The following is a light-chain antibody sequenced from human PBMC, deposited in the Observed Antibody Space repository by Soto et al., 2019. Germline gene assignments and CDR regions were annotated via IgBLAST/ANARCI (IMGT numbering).Light chain of an antibody. Sequence: EIVLTQSPATLSVSPGERATLSCRASQSVGNNFAWYQQKPGQAPRLLIFATSTRATVVPARFSGSGSGTAFPLTISSLQSEDFAVYYCQQYGDLPLTFGGGAKVEIE. CDR1: QSVGNN. CDR2: ATS. J-gene: IGKJ4*01. V-gene: IGKV3-15*01. CDR3: QQYGDLPLT.